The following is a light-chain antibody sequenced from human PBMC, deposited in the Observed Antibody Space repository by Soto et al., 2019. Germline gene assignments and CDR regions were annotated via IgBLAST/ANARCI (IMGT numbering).Light chain of an antibody. Sequence: MTQSPATLSVSPGERATLSCRAGQGISSYLAWYQQKPGKAPKLLIYAASTLQSGVPSRFSGSGSGTDFTLTISCLQSEDFATYYCQQYYSYPRTFGQGTKVEIK. V-gene: IGKV1-8*01. J-gene: IGKJ1*01. CDR3: QQYYSYPRT. CDR2: AAS. CDR1: QGISSY.